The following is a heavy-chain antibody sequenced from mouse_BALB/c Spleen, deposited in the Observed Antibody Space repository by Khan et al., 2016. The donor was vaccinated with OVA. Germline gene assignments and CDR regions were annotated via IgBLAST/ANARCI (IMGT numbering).Heavy chain of an antibody. J-gene: IGHJ2*01. V-gene: IGHV3-2*02. CDR3: ARIYGGDFDY. CDR2: ISYSGNT. CDR1: GYSITSDYA. Sequence: DVQLQESGPGLVKPSQSLSLTCTVTGYSITSDYAWNWIRQFPGNKLEWMGYISYSGNTKYNPSLKSRVSITRDTSKNQFFLQLNSVTIEETATYYWARIYGGDFDYWGQGTTLTVSS. D-gene: IGHD1-1*01.